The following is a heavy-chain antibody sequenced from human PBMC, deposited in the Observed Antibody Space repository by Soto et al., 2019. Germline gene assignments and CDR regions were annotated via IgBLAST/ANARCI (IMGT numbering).Heavy chain of an antibody. V-gene: IGHV3-23*01. J-gene: IGHJ6*02. CDR1: GFTFSSYA. CDR3: AKDMGKDCTNGVCYYYYGMDV. CDR2: ISGSGGST. D-gene: IGHD2-8*01. Sequence: EVQLLESGGGLVQPGGSLRLSCAASGFTFSSYAMSWVRQAPGKGLEWVSAISGSGGSTYYADSVKGRFTISRDNSKNTLYLQMNSLRAEDTAVYYCAKDMGKDCTNGVCYYYYGMDVWGQGTTVTVSS.